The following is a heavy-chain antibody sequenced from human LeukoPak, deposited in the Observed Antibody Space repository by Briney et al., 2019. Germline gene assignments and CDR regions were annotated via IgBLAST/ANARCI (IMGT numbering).Heavy chain of an antibody. CDR1: GGSITSSSYY. CDR2: IYYSGST. J-gene: IGHJ4*02. V-gene: IGHV4-39*07. D-gene: IGHD3-10*01. CDR3: ARAYNYYGSGSYLYYFDY. Sequence: SSGTLSLTCAVSGGSITSSSYYWGWIRQPPGKGLEWIGSIYYSGSTYYNPSLKSRVTISVDRSKNQFSLKLSSVTAADTAAYYCARAYNYYGSGSYLYYFDYWGQGTLVTVSS.